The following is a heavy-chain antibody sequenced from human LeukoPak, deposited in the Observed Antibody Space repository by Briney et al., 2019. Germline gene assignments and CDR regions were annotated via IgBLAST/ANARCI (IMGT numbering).Heavy chain of an antibody. V-gene: IGHV4-4*07. CDR1: GGSISSYY. D-gene: IGHD3-22*01. J-gene: IGHJ4*02. CDR2: IYTSGST. CDR3: ARNYYDSSGYYSEYYFDY. Sequence: SETLSLTCTVSGGSISSYYWSWIRQPAGKGLEWIGRIYTSGSTNYNPSHKSRVTMSVDTSKNQFSLKLSSVTAADTAVYYCARNYYDSSGYYSEYYFDYWGQGTLVTVSS.